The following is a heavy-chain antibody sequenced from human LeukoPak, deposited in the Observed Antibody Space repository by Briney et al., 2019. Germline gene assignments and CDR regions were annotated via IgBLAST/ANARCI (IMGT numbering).Heavy chain of an antibody. CDR1: GYSISSGYY. D-gene: IGHD3-16*01. CDR3: ARDASKGALDY. CDR2: IYHSGST. Sequence: PSETLSLTCAVSGYSISSGYYWGWIRRPPGKGLEWIGSIYHSGSTYYNPSLKSRVTISVDTSKNQFSLKLSSVTAADTAVYYCARDASKGALDYWGQGTLVTVSS. J-gene: IGHJ4*02. V-gene: IGHV4-38-2*02.